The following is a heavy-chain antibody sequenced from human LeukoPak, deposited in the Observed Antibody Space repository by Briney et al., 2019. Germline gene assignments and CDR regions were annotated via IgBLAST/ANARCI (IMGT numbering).Heavy chain of an antibody. CDR3: AKDRLDIVVVPAARGGYYFDY. Sequence: GGSLRLSCGVSGFTISDNYMTWVRQAPGKGLEWVSVIYKDGSTYYADSVKGRFTISRDNSKNTLYLQMNSLRAEDTAVYYCAKDRLDIVVVPAARGGYYFDYWGQGTLVTVSS. V-gene: IGHV3-53*01. CDR2: IYKDGST. D-gene: IGHD2-2*03. CDR1: GFTISDNY. J-gene: IGHJ4*02.